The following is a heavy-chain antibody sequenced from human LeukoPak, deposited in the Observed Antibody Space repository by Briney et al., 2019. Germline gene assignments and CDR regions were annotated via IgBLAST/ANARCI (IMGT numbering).Heavy chain of an antibody. CDR3: AKGDGDYEPLSR. Sequence: GGSLRLSCAASGFTFGSYAMSWVRQAPGKGLEWVSAISGCGGSTYYADSVKGRFTISRDNSKNTLYLQMNSLRAEDTAVYYCAKGDGDYEPLSRWGQGTLVTVSS. CDR1: GFTFGSYA. D-gene: IGHD4-17*01. CDR2: ISGCGGST. V-gene: IGHV3-23*01. J-gene: IGHJ4*02.